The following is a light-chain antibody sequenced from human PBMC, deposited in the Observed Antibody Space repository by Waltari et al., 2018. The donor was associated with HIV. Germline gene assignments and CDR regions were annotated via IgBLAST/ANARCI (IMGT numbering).Light chain of an antibody. CDR1: SRDIRSYNY. CDR3: SSYISNITWV. V-gene: IGLV2-14*01. Sequence: QSALTQPASVSGSPGQSITIPCTGTSRDIRSYNYVPWYQQHPGKAPKLVIYEVSNRPSGFSNRFSGSKSGNTASLTISGLQAEDEADYYCSSYISNITWVFGGGTKVTVL. CDR2: EVS. J-gene: IGLJ2*01.